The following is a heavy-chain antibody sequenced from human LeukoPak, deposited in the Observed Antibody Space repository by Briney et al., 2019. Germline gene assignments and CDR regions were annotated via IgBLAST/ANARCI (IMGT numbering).Heavy chain of an antibody. J-gene: IGHJ5*02. Sequence: SETLSLTCTVSGGSISSSSYYWGWIRQPPGKGLEWIGSIYYSGSTYYNPSLKSRVTISVDTSKNQFSLKLSSVTAADTAVYYCARHRSSSWYNWFDPWGQGTLVTVFS. CDR3: ARHRSSSWYNWFDP. D-gene: IGHD6-13*01. CDR2: IYYSGST. V-gene: IGHV4-39*01. CDR1: GGSISSSSYY.